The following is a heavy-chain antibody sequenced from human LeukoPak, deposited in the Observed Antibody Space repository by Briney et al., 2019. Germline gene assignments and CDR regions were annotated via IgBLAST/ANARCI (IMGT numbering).Heavy chain of an antibody. V-gene: IGHV3-7*01. D-gene: IGHD1-26*01. CDR3: AREPLVGATNGMDV. J-gene: IGHJ6*02. Sequence: GGSLRLSCAASGFTFSSYWMSWVRQAPGKGLEWVANIKQDGSEKYYVDSVKGRFTISRDNAKNSLYLQMNSLRAEDTAVYYCAREPLVGATNGMDVWGQGTTVTVSS. CDR2: IKQDGSEK. CDR1: GFTFSSYW.